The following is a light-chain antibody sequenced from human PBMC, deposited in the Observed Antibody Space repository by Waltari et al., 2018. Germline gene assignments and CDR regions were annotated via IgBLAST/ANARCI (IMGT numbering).Light chain of an antibody. CDR2: AAS. Sequence: DIQMTQSPSSLSASVGHRLTITCRACQGISNYLAWYQQKPGKVPKLLIYAASTLQSGVPSRFSGSGSGTDFTLTISSLQPEDVATYYCQKYNSAPWTFGQGTKVEIK. V-gene: IGKV1-27*01. CDR3: QKYNSAPWT. J-gene: IGKJ1*01. CDR1: QGISNY.